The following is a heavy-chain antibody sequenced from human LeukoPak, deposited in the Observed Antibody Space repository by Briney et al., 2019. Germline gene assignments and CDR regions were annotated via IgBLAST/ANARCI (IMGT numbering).Heavy chain of an antibody. CDR2: ISSSGNTI. J-gene: IGHJ4*02. D-gene: IGHD3-22*01. Sequence: PGGSLRLSCAASGFTFSSYEMNWVRQAPGKGLEWVSYISSSGNTIYYADSVKGGFTISRDNAKNSLYLQMNSLRAEDTAVYYCARAKLYYYDSSGYYSGFDYWGQGTLVTVSS. CDR3: ARAKLYYYDSSGYYSGFDY. CDR1: GFTFSSYE. V-gene: IGHV3-48*03.